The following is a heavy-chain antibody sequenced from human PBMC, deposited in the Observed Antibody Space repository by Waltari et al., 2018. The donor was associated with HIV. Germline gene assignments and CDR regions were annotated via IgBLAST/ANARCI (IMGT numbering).Heavy chain of an antibody. V-gene: IGHV3-9*02. J-gene: IGHJ4*02. CDR3: AKDRRQSGSFDY. D-gene: IGHD1-26*01. CDR2: ISWNSGSI. Sequence: EVQLVESGGGLVQPGRSLRRSCAASGFTSEEYAMPWVRQAPGKGLEWVSGISWNSGSIGYADSVKGLFTISRDNAKNSLYLQMNSLRAEYTALYYCAKDRRQSGSFDYWGQGTLVTVSS. CDR1: GFTSEEYA.